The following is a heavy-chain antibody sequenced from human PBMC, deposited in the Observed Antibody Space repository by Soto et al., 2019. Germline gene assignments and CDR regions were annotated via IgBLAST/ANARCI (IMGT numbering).Heavy chain of an antibody. D-gene: IGHD1-20*01. CDR2: MSGSGSSE. J-gene: IGHJ6*02. CDR3: ARGDNTDYYGMDV. V-gene: IGHV3-11*04. Sequence: PGGSLRLSCAASGFTFSAHYMAWIRQAPGKGLEIVAHMSGSGSSEDYGDSVKGRFSIFRENSKNLLFLQMFFLRAEDTAVYYCARGDNTDYYGMDVWGQGTTVTVSS. CDR1: GFTFSAHY.